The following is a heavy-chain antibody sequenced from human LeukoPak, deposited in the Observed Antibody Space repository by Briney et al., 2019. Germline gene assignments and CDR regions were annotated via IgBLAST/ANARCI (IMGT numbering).Heavy chain of an antibody. CDR3: ARGVAISARWFDP. D-gene: IGHD2-15*01. V-gene: IGHV1-69*04. Sequence: GSSVKVSCKASGGTFSTYAISWVRQAPGQGLEWVGRIVPILGTANYAQNFQGRVTITADRSTTTAYMELSSLRSEDTAVYYCARGVAISARWFDPWGQGTLVTVSS. CDR2: IVPILGTA. J-gene: IGHJ5*02. CDR1: GGTFSTYA.